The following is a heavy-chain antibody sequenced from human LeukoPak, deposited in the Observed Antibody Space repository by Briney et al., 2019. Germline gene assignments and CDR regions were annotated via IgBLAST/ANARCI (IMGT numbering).Heavy chain of an antibody. CDR2: ISYDGSNK. J-gene: IGHJ4*02. D-gene: IGHD3-22*01. CDR1: GFTFSSYA. Sequence: GGSLRLSCAASGFTFSSYAMHWVRQAPGKGLEWVAVISYDGSNKYYADSVKGRFTISRDNSKNTLYLQMNSLRAEDTAVYYCAKGVYDSSGYYYGGLPRDYWGQGTLVTVSS. V-gene: IGHV3-30-3*01. CDR3: AKGVYDSSGYYYGGLPRDY.